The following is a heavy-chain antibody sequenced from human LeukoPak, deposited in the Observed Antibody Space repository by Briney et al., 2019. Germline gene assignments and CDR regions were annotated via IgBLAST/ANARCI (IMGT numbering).Heavy chain of an antibody. CDR3: ARDSRGYSYGYAGDY. J-gene: IGHJ4*02. CDR1: GFTFSSYA. V-gene: IGHV3-23*01. Sequence: GGSLRLSCAASGFTFSSYAMSWVRQAPGKGLEWVSAISGSGGSTYCADSVKGRFTISRDNSKNTLYLQMNSLRAEDTAVYYCARDSRGYSYGYAGDYWGQGTLVTVSS. D-gene: IGHD5-18*01. CDR2: ISGSGGST.